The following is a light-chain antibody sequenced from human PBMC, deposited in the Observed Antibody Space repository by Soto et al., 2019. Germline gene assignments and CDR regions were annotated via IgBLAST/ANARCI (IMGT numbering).Light chain of an antibody. CDR1: RSVSSN. CDR3: RQYNNWPPWT. J-gene: IGKJ1*01. V-gene: IGKV3-15*01. CDR2: GAS. Sequence: EIVMTQSPATLSVSPGEKATLSCRASRSVSSNLAWFQQKPGQSPRLLIYGASTRATGIPARFSGSGSGTEFTLTISSLQSEDFAVYYCRQYNNWPPWTFGQGTKVESK.